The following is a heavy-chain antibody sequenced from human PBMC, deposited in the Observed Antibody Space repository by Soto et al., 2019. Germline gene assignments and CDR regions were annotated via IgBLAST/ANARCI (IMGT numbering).Heavy chain of an antibody. CDR1: CGSISTSNW. CDR2: IYHSGDT. Sequence: SETLSLTCSFSCGSISTSNWCNWVRQSPGKGLEWIGEIYHSGDTNYNPSLRGRVTLSVDKSKNQFSLRLTSVTAADTAVFYCARAQTGGFEYWGPGALVTVSS. J-gene: IGHJ4*02. D-gene: IGHD2-15*01. CDR3: ARAQTGGFEY. V-gene: IGHV4-4*02.